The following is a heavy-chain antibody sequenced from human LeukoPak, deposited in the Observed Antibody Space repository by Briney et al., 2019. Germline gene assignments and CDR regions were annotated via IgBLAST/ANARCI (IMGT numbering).Heavy chain of an antibody. CDR3: AKRSGRSFDY. D-gene: IGHD1-26*01. CDR1: GFTFSSYE. CDR2: ISSSGSTI. Sequence: GGSLRLSCAASGFTFSSYEMNRVRQAPGKGLEWVSYISSSGSTIYYADSVKGRFTISRDNAKNSLYLQMNSLRAEDTAVYYCAKRSGRSFDYWGQGTLVTVSS. V-gene: IGHV3-48*03. J-gene: IGHJ4*02.